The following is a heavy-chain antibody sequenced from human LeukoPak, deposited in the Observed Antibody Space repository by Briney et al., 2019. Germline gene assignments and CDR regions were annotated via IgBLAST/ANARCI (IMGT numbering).Heavy chain of an antibody. Sequence: GGSLRLSCAASGFTFSSYAMSWVRQAPGKGLEWVSAISGSGGSTYYADSAKGRFTISRDNSKNTLYLQMNSLRAEDTAVYSCAKGSSGYDFDYWGQGTLVTVSS. J-gene: IGHJ4*02. CDR3: AKGSSGYDFDY. V-gene: IGHV3-23*01. CDR1: GFTFSSYA. D-gene: IGHD5-12*01. CDR2: ISGSGGST.